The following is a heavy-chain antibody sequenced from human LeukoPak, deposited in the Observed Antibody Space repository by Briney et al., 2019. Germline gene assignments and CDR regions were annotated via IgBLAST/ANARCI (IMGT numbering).Heavy chain of an antibody. CDR2: INPSGGST. V-gene: IGHV1-46*01. D-gene: IGHD3-22*01. CDR3: ARGTIQYYDSSGYPIV. J-gene: IGHJ4*02. CDR1: GYTFTSYY. Sequence: ASVKVSCKASGYTFTSYYMHWVRQAPGQGLEWMGIINPSGGSTSYAQKFQGRVTMTRDTSTSTVYMELSSLRSEDTAVYYCARGTIQYYDSSGYPIVWGQGTLVTVSS.